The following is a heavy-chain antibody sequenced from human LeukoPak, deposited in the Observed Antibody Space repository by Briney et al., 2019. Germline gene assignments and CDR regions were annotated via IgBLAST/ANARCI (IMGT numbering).Heavy chain of an antibody. CDR3: ARHEPYSSSWADFDY. J-gene: IGHJ4*02. V-gene: IGHV4-59*08. CDR1: GGSISSYY. D-gene: IGHD6-13*01. Sequence: SETLSLTCTVSGGSISSYYWSWIRQPPGKGLEWIGYIYYSGSTNYNPSLKRRVTMSVDTSKNQFSLKLSSVTAADTAVYYCARHEPYSSSWADFDYWGQGTLVTVSS. CDR2: IYYSGST.